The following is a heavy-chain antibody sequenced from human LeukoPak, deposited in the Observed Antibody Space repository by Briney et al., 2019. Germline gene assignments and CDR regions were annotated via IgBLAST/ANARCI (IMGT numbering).Heavy chain of an antibody. Sequence: SETLSLACAVYGGSFSGYYWSWIRQPPGKGLEWIGEINHSGSTNYNPSLKSRVTISVDTSKNQFSLKLSSVTAADTAVYYCARGRNWFDPWGQGTLVTVSS. CDR1: GGSFSGYY. J-gene: IGHJ5*02. CDR3: ARGRNWFDP. CDR2: INHSGST. V-gene: IGHV4-34*01.